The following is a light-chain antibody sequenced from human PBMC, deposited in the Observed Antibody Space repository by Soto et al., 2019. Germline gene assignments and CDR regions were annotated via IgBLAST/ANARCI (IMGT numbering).Light chain of an antibody. CDR1: QNISSY. V-gene: IGKV1-39*01. CDR3: QQSYSTLLLT. CDR2: AAS. J-gene: IGKJ4*01. Sequence: DIQMTQSPSSRSASVGDRVTITCRASQNISSYLNWYQQQPGKAPKLLIYAASSLQSGVPSRFSGSGSGTDFTLTISSLQPEDFATYYCQQSYSTLLLTFGGGTKVEIK.